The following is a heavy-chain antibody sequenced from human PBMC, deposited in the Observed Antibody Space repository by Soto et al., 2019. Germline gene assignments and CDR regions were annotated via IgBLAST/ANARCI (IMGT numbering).Heavy chain of an antibody. Sequence: QVQLQESGPGLVKPSQTLSLTCTVSGGSISSGGYYWSWIRQHPGKGLEWIGYIYYSGGTYYNPSLKSRVTISVDTSKNQFSLKLSSVTAADTAVYYCARGPGGGWNYRVDAFDIWGQGTMVTVSS. CDR2: IYYSGGT. D-gene: IGHD1-7*01. CDR1: GGSISSGGYY. CDR3: ARGPGGGWNYRVDAFDI. J-gene: IGHJ3*02. V-gene: IGHV4-31*03.